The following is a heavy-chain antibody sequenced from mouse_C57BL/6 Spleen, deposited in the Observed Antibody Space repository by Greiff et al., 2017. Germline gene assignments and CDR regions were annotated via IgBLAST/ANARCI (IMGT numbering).Heavy chain of an antibody. V-gene: IGHV5-15*01. J-gene: IGHJ2*01. CDR1: GFTFSDYG. CDR2: ISNLAYSI. D-gene: IGHD4-1*01. Sequence: EVQVVESGGGLVQPGGSLKLSCAASGFTFSDYGMAWVRQAPRKGPEWVAFISNLAYSIYYADTVTGRFTISRENAKNTLYLEMSSLRSEDTAMYYCARQTGTREYYFDYWGQGTTLTVSS. CDR3: ARQTGTREYYFDY.